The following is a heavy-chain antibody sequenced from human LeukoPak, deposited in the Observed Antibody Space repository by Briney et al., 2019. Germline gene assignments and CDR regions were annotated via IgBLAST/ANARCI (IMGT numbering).Heavy chain of an antibody. CDR1: GFPFSGHW. D-gene: IGHD3-22*01. V-gene: IGHV3-53*01. J-gene: IGHJ4*02. CDR2: IYSGGST. CDR3: ARSYDSSGGFDY. Sequence: GGSLRLSCTASGFPFSGHWMHWVRQAPGKGLEWVSVIYSGGSTYYADSVKGRFTMSRDNSKNTLYLQMNSLRAEDTAVYYCARSYDSSGGFDYWGQGTLVTVSS.